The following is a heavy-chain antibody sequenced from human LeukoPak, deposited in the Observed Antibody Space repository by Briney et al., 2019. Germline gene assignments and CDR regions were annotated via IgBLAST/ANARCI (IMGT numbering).Heavy chain of an antibody. CDR3: ARDGIVGATHVYFDY. Sequence: GGSLRLSCAAYGFTVSSNYMSWVRQAPGKGLEWVSVIYSGGSTYYADSVKGRFTISRDNSKNTLYLQMNSLRAEDTPAYYCARDGIVGATHVYFDYWGQGTLVTVSS. CDR1: GFTVSSNY. D-gene: IGHD1-26*01. J-gene: IGHJ4*02. V-gene: IGHV3-53*01. CDR2: IYSGGST.